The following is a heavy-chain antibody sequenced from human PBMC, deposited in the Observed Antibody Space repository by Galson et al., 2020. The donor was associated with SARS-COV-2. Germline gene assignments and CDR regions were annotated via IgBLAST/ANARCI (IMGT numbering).Heavy chain of an antibody. CDR1: GFTFSSYA. D-gene: IGHD3-22*01. J-gene: IGHJ6*02. Sequence: LSLTCAASGFTFSSYAMSWVRQAPGKGLEWVSAISGSGGSTYYADSVKGRFTISRDNSKNTLYLQMNSLRAEDTAVYYCAKDYYDSSGYVYYYGMDVWGQGTTVTVSS. CDR3: AKDYYDSSGYVYYYGMDV. V-gene: IGHV3-23*01. CDR2: ISGSGGST.